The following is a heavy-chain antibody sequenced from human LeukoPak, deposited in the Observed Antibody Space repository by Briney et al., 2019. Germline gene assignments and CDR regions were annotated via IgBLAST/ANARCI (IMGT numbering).Heavy chain of an antibody. CDR3: ARGGDWEIDY. Sequence: ASVKVSCKASGYTFTSYYMHWVRQAPGQGLEWMGIINPSGGSTSYAQKFQGRVTMTRDMSTSTAYMELRSLRSDDTAVYYCARGGDWEIDYWGQGTLVTVSS. CDR1: GYTFTSYY. D-gene: IGHD2-21*02. J-gene: IGHJ4*02. V-gene: IGHV1-46*01. CDR2: INPSGGST.